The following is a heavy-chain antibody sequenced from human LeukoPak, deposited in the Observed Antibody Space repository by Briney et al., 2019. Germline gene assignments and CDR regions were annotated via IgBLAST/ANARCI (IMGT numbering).Heavy chain of an antibody. V-gene: IGHV1-2*02. J-gene: IGHJ6*02. D-gene: IGHD4-17*01. CDR2: INRNGGGT. CDR1: GYTFTGYY. CDR3: ARPGGDYGEGMDV. Sequence: VASVKVSCKASGYTFTGYYMHWVRQAPGQGLEWMGWINRNGGGTNYAQKFEGRVTMTRDTSISTAYMELSRLRSDDAAVYYCARPGGDYGEGMDVWVQGTTVTVSS.